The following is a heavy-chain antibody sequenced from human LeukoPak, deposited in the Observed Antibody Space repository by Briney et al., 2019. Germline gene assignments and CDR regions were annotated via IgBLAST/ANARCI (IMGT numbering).Heavy chain of an antibody. CDR3: ARTPHIRGVTISCYFDY. V-gene: IGHV1-18*01. CDR2: ISAYNGNT. Sequence: VASVNVSCKASGYTFTSYCISWVRQAPGQGLEWMGWISAYNGNTNYAQRLQGRVTMTTDTSTSTADMELRSLRSDDTAVYYCARTPHIRGVTISCYFDYWGQGTLVTVSS. D-gene: IGHD3-10*01. J-gene: IGHJ4*02. CDR1: GYTFTSYC.